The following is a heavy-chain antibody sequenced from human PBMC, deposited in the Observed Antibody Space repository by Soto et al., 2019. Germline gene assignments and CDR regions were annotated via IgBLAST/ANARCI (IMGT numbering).Heavy chain of an antibody. CDR2: ITFSGNTV. V-gene: IGHV3-11*01. Sequence: GGSLRLSCAASGFTFSDSYMSWIRQAPGKGLEWISYITFSGNTVYYADSLKGRFTISRDNAKNSLYLQMNRLGAEDTAVYYCARVSWREKYGMDVWGQGTTVTVSS. CDR1: GFTFSDSY. J-gene: IGHJ6*02. CDR3: ARVSWREKYGMDV.